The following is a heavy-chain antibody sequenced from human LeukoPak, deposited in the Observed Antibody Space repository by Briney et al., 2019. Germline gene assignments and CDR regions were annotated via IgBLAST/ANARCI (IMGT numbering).Heavy chain of an antibody. CDR3: AREAGGDYVDY. V-gene: IGHV4-30-4*01. Sequence: PSETLSLTCTVSGGSISSGDYYWSWIRQPPGKGLEWIGYIYYSGSTYYNPSLKSRVTISVDTPKNQFSLKLSSVTAADTAVYYCAREAGGDYVDYWGQGTLVTVSS. CDR2: IYYSGST. CDR1: GGSISSGDYY. D-gene: IGHD3-16*01. J-gene: IGHJ4*02.